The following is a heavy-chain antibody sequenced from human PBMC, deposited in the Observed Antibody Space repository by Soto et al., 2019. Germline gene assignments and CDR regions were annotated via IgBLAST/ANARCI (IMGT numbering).Heavy chain of an antibody. V-gene: IGHV1-69*06. CDR3: ARDRSSSCYNGTFYLDS. J-gene: IGHJ4*02. CDR1: GGTFTTYD. Sequence: QVQLVQSGAEVRKPGSSVNVSCKASGGTFTTYDISWVRQAPGQGLEWMGGIIPLFDATKYAQKFHGRVTITADKSTGTAYMELSSLRSEDTAMYYCARDRSSSCYNGTFYLDSWGQGNLVSVSS. D-gene: IGHD2-15*01. CDR2: IIPLFDAT.